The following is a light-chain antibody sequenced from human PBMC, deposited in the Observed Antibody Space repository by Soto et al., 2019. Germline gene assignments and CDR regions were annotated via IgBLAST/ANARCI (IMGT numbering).Light chain of an antibody. V-gene: IGLV2-14*01. CDR2: EVS. CDR3: SSYTSSSTVV. CDR1: SNDADDYKY. J-gene: IGLJ3*02. Sequence: QSALTQPASVSGSPGQSITISCTGTSNDADDYKYVSWYQQHPGKAPKLMIYEVSNRPSGGSNRFSGSKSGNTASLTISGLQADDEADYYCSSYTSSSTVVFGGGTKLTVL.